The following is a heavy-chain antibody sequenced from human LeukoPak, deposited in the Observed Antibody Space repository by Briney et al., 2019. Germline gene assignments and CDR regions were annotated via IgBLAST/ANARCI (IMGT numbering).Heavy chain of an antibody. Sequence: ASVKVSCKASGGTFSSYTISWVRQAPGQGLEWMGRIIPILGIANYAQKFQGRVTITADKSTSTAYMELSSLRSEDTAVYYCARGRYYDSSGYLNDAFEIWGQGTMVTVSS. CDR1: GGTFSSYT. V-gene: IGHV1-69*02. CDR3: ARGRYYDSSGYLNDAFEI. CDR2: IIPILGIA. D-gene: IGHD3-22*01. J-gene: IGHJ3*02.